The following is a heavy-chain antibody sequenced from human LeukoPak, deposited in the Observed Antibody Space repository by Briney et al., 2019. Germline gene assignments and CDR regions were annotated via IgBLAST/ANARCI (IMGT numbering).Heavy chain of an antibody. CDR2: IDPTRSS. V-gene: IGHV4-59*01. CDR3: ARGRVSSSSWYSTYYYYFYMDV. D-gene: IGHD6-13*01. CDR1: GGSFSRYY. J-gene: IGHJ6*03. Sequence: SETLSLTCTVSGGSFSRYYWSWIRQAPGKGLEWIGYIDPTRSSIYNPSLNSRVTISRDTSKNHFSLELSSVTAADTAVYFCARGRVSSSSWYSTYYYYFYMDVWGKGTTVTVSS.